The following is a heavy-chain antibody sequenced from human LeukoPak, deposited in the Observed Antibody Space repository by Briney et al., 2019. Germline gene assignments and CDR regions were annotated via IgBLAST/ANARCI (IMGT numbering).Heavy chain of an antibody. CDR3: AGHVVPAAIPRCPYYYYMDV. CDR1: GGSISSYY. D-gene: IGHD2-2*02. CDR2: IYTSGST. Sequence: SETLSLTCTVSGGSISSYYWSWIRQPAGKGLEWIGRIYTSGSTNYNPSLKSRVTMSVDTSKNQFSLKLSSVTAADTAVYYCAGHVVPAAIPRCPYYYYMDVWRKGTTVTVSS. J-gene: IGHJ6*03. V-gene: IGHV4-4*07.